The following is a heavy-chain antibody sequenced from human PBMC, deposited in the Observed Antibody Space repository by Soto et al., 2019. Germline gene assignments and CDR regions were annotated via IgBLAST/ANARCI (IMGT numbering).Heavy chain of an antibody. CDR2: IWYDGVNK. CDR3: ARDFYGGYTYGPGDY. CDR1: GFSFRSYA. Sequence: PGGSLRLSCAASGFSFRSYAMHWVRQAPGKGLEWVAVIWYDGVNKYYADSVKGRFTISRDNAKRSLYLQMKSLRAEDTAVYYCARDFYGGYTYGPGDYWGQGALVTVSS. D-gene: IGHD5-18*01. V-gene: IGHV3-33*08. J-gene: IGHJ4*02.